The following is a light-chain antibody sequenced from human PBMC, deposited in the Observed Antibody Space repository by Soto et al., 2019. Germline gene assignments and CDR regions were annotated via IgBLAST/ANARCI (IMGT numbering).Light chain of an antibody. Sequence: QSVLTQPASVSGSPGQSITISCTGTSSDVGGYNYVSWYQQHPGKAPKLMIYEVSNRSSGVSNRFSGSKSGNTASLTISGLQAEDEADYYCSSYTSSSTPRYVFGTGTKGTVL. V-gene: IGLV2-14*01. CDR3: SSYTSSSTPRYV. J-gene: IGLJ1*01. CDR1: SSDVGGYNY. CDR2: EVS.